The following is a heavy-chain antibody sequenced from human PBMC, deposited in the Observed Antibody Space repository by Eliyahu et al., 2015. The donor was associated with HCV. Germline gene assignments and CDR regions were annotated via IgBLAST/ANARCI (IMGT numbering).Heavy chain of an antibody. J-gene: IGHJ4*02. D-gene: IGHD5-24*01. Sequence: EVQLLESGGGLVQPGGSLXXXCAXSGFTFSRYTMSWVRQAPGKGLGXVSTTSASGDSTFYADSVKGRFTISRDNSKNTLYVQMNSLRTEDTAIYYCAKGNYNEYRRGFDYWGQGTPVTVSA. CDR3: AKGNYNEYRRGFDY. CDR1: GFTFSRYT. CDR2: TSASGDST. V-gene: IGHV3-23*01.